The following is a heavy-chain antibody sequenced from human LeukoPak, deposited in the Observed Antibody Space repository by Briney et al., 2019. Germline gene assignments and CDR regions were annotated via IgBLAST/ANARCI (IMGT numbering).Heavy chain of an antibody. V-gene: IGHV3-33*01. CDR1: GFTFSSHG. Sequence: PGRSPRLSCAASGFTFSSHGTHWVRQAPGKGLEWVALIYYDGSNKYYADSVKGRFTISRDNSKNTLYLQMNSLRAEDTAVYYCARVGTLDFGDFDYWGQGTLVTVSS. J-gene: IGHJ4*02. CDR2: IYYDGSNK. D-gene: IGHD3-16*01. CDR3: ARVGTLDFGDFDY.